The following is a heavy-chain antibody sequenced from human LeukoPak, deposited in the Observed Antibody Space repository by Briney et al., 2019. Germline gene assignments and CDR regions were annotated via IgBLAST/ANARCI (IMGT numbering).Heavy chain of an antibody. CDR2: INHSGST. D-gene: IGHD3-3*01. CDR3: ARGRFGVVRFDY. V-gene: IGHV4-34*01. CDR1: GFTFDDYA. Sequence: LRLSCAASGFTFDDYAMHWVRQAPGKGLEWIGEINHSGSTNYNPSLKSRVTISVDTSKNQFSLKLSSVTAADTAVYYCARGRFGVVRFDYWGQGALVTVSS. J-gene: IGHJ4*02.